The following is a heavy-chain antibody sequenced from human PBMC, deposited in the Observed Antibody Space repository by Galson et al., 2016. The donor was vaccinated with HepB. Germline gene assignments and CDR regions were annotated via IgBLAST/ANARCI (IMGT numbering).Heavy chain of an antibody. CDR1: GFTFSSYA. D-gene: IGHD3-16*02. CDR2: ISFDGSNN. Sequence: SLRLSCAASGFTFSSYAMHWVRQAPGKGLEWVAVISFDGSNNFYADYVKGRFTISRDNSTNTLYLQMNSLRAEDTAVYYCARDDDYVWGTYRYTRTVPQYYFDYWGQGTLVTVSS. J-gene: IGHJ4*02. V-gene: IGHV3-30-3*01. CDR3: ARDDDYVWGTYRYTRTVPQYYFDY.